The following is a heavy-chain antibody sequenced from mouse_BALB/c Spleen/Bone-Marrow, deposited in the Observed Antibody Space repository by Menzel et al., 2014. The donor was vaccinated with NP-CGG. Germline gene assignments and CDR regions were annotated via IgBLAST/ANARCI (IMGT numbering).Heavy chain of an antibody. J-gene: IGHJ4*01. CDR1: GYTFTSYW. V-gene: IGHV1S41*01. CDR3: ARFPIYYGNYGAIDY. CDR2: IAPGSGST. D-gene: IGHD2-1*01. Sequence: DLGKPGASVKLSCKASGYTFTSYWINWIKQRPGQGLEWIGRIAPGSGSTYYNEMFKGKATLTVDTSSSTAYIQLSGLSAEDSAVYFCARFPIYYGNYGAIDYWVQGPPGTVPS.